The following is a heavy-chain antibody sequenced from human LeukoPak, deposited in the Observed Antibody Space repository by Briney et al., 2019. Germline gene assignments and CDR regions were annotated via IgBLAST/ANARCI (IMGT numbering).Heavy chain of an antibody. V-gene: IGHV4-39*07. J-gene: IGHJ4*02. CDR2: IYYSGST. D-gene: IGHD3-10*01. CDR1: GGSISSSSYY. Sequence: PETLSLTCTVSGGSISSSSYYWGWIRQPPGKGLEWIGSIYYSGSTYYNPSLKSRVTISVDTSKNQFSLKLSSVTAADTAVYYCARVATMVRGVTMGDYFDYWGQGTLVTVSS. CDR3: ARVATMVRGVTMGDYFDY.